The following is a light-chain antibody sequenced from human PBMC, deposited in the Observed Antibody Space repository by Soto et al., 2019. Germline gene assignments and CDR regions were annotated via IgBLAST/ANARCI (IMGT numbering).Light chain of an antibody. CDR3: SSYRSGSTI. J-gene: IGLJ2*01. V-gene: IGLV2-14*01. CDR1: SSDIGRRND. CDR2: DVS. Sequence: QSALTQPASVSGSPGQSITFSCTGTSSDIGRRNDVSWYQQYPGKAPKIMIYDVSNRPSGVSNRFSGSKSGNTASLTISGLQAEDEADYYCSSYRSGSTIFGGGTKLTVL.